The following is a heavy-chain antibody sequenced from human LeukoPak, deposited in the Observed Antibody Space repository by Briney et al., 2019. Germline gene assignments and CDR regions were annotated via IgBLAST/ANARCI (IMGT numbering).Heavy chain of an antibody. J-gene: IGHJ3*02. Sequence: SVKVSCKASGGTFSSYAISWVLQAPGHGLEWMGRIIPIFGTANYAQKFQGRVTITTDESTSTAYMELSSLRSEDTAVYYCASTGTLGYCSSTSCFDDAFDIWGQGTMVTVSS. CDR2: IIPIFGTA. D-gene: IGHD2-2*01. V-gene: IGHV1-69*05. CDR1: GGTFSSYA. CDR3: ASTGTLGYCSSTSCFDDAFDI.